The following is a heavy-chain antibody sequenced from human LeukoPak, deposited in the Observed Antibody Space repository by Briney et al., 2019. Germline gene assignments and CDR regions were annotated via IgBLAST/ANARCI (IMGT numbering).Heavy chain of an antibody. CDR1: GGTFSGYA. CDR3: ARARHPQGVVNYFDY. V-gene: IGHV1-69*13. CDR2: IIPIFGTA. D-gene: IGHD3-3*01. J-gene: IGHJ4*02. Sequence: SVKVSCKASGGTFSGYAISWVRQAPGQGLEWMGGIIPIFGTANYAQKFQGRVTITADESTSTAYMELSSLRSEDTAVYYCARARHPQGVVNYFDYWGQGTLVTVSS.